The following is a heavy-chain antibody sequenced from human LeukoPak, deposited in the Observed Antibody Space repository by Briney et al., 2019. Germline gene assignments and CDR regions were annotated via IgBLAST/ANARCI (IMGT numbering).Heavy chain of an antibody. V-gene: IGHV4-59*01. Sequence: SETLSLTCTVSGGSISSYYWSWIRQPPGKGLEWIGYIYYSGSTNYNPSLKSRVTLSVDTSKNQFSLKLSSVTAADTAVYYCARDERVGSSFQGFDPWGQGTLVTVSS. D-gene: IGHD6-13*01. J-gene: IGHJ5*02. CDR2: IYYSGST. CDR1: GGSISSYY. CDR3: ARDERVGSSFQGFDP.